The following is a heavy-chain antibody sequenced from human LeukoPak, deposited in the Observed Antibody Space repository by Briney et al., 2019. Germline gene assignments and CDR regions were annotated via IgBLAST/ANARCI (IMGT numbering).Heavy chain of an antibody. CDR3: ARMQDGGNNALHSYFDY. CDR1: GGTFSSYA. J-gene: IGHJ4*02. CDR2: IIPIFGTA. Sequence: SAKVSCKASGGTFSSYAISWVRQAPGQGLEWMGGIIPIFGTANYAQKFQGRVTITTDESTSTAYMELSSLRSEDTAVYYCARMQDGGNNALHSYFDYWGQGTLVTVSS. D-gene: IGHD4-23*01. V-gene: IGHV1-69*05.